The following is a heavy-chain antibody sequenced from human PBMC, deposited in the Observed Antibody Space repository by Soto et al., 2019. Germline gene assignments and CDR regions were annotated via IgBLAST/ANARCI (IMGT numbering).Heavy chain of an antibody. D-gene: IGHD2-21*01. CDR3: AKGVAIAVPALDY. J-gene: IGHJ4*02. CDR1: GFSFDDFV. V-gene: IGHV3-9*01. CDR2: VSWNSGAK. Sequence: GVSLRLSCVASGFSFDDFVMNWVRQRPGKGLEWVSSVSWNSGAKLYADSVKGRFAISRDSAKKSVYLQMNSLRPDDTDLYYSAKGVAIAVPALDYWGQGTLVTVS.